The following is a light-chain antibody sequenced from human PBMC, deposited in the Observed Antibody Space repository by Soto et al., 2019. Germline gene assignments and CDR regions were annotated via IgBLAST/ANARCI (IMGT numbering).Light chain of an antibody. Sequence: QSVLTHPPSVSGSPGQSVTISCTGTSSDVGSDNRVSWYQQLPGTAPTLIIYGVNNRPSGVPDRFSGSKSGNTASLIISGLQADDEADYYCSSYTPSITYGFGTGTKVTVL. CDR3: SSYTPSITYG. V-gene: IGLV2-18*02. CDR1: SSDVGSDNR. J-gene: IGLJ1*01. CDR2: GVN.